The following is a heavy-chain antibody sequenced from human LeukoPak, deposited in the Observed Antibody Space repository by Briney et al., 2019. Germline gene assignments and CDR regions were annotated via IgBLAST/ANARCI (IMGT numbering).Heavy chain of an antibody. V-gene: IGHV4-30-2*01. D-gene: IGHD2-15*01. J-gene: IGHJ5*02. CDR1: GGSISSGGYS. CDR3: ARAVVVAATPSNWFDP. CDR2: IYHSGST. Sequence: PSETLSLTCAVSGGSISSGGYSWSWIRQPPGKGLEWIGYIYHSGSTYYNPSLKSRVTISVDRSRNQFSLTLSSVTAADTAVYYCARAVVVAATPSNWFDPWGQGTLVTVSS.